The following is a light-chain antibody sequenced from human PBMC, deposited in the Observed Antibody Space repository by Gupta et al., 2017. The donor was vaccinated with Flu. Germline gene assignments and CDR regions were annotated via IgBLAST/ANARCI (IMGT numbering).Light chain of an antibody. CDR1: RSGVGGYNM. Sequence: HSSRTQPPSASGSPGQSVTISLTGCRSGVGGYNMVSWYQHHPVTAPTLIIYQVTKRPSGLPERFSGSKSGNTASLTVSGIHAEDEADYYCTSYTGISNLAVFGYGTKFTVL. J-gene: IGLJ1*01. V-gene: IGLV2-8*01. CDR3: TSYTGISNLAV. CDR2: QVT.